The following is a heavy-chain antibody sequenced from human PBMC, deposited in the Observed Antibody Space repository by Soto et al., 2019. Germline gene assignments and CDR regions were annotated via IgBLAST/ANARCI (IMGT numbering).Heavy chain of an antibody. Sequence: GGSLRLSCASSVFTFINYWMRWVRQAPGKGLEWVANIKQDGSEKYFVDSVKGRFTISRDNAKNSLYLQMNSLRAEDTAVYYCARVMRGRTDGVCYRLEYFDYWGQGTLVTVSS. J-gene: IGHJ4*02. V-gene: IGHV3-7*03. CDR2: IKQDGSEK. CDR3: ARVMRGRTDGVCYRLEYFDY. D-gene: IGHD2-8*01. CDR1: VFTFINYW.